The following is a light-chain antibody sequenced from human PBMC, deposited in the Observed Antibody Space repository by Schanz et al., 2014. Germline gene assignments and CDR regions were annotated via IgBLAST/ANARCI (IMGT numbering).Light chain of an antibody. CDR2: EAT. Sequence: QSALTQPASVSGSPGQSTTISCIGTSSDVGSYDLVSWYQHHPGKAPKIIIFEATERPSGVSNRFSGSKSGNTASLTISGLQAEDEADYYCSSYTRGSSYVFGTGTKLTVL. V-gene: IGLV2-14*02. CDR3: SSYTRGSSYV. J-gene: IGLJ1*01. CDR1: SSDVGSYDL.